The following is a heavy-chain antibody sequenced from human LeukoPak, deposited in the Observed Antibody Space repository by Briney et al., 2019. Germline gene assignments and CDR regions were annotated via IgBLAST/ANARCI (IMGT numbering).Heavy chain of an antibody. CDR3: ARGEVPVLRFLEWSRRYYYYYMDV. CDR2: IYYSGST. J-gene: IGHJ6*03. CDR1: GGSISSYY. Sequence: SETLSLTCTVSGGSISSYYWSWIRQPPGKGLEWIGYIYYSGSTNYNPSLKSRVTISVDTSKNQFSLKLSSVTAADTAVYYCARGEVPVLRFLEWSRRYYYYYMDVWGKGTTVTVSS. D-gene: IGHD3-3*01. V-gene: IGHV4-59*01.